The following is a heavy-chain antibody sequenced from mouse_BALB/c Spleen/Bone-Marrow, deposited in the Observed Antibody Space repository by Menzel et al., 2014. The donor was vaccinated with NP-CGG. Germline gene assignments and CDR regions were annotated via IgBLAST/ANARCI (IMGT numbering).Heavy chain of an antibody. J-gene: IGHJ4*01. D-gene: IGHD2-14*01. CDR2: ISGYYGDA. V-gene: IGHV1S137*01. Sequence: VKLQESGAELVRPGVSVKISCKGSGYTFTDYAIHWVKQSHAKSLEWIGLISGYYGDAIYNQKFKGKATMTVDKSSSTAYMDLARLTSEDSAIYYCARSGKVRNAMDYWGQGTSVPVSS. CDR3: ARSGKVRNAMDY. CDR1: GYTFTDYA.